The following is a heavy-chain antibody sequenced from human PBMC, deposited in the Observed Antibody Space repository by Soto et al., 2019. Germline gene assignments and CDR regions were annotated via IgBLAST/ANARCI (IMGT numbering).Heavy chain of an antibody. V-gene: IGHV3-7*01. D-gene: IGHD2-15*01. CDR1: GFTLGNFW. J-gene: IGHJ4*02. Sequence: EVQLVESGGGLVQPGGSLILSCAASGFTLGNFWMGWVRQAPGKGLEWVANINQHGSEKYYVYSVKGRFTISRDNAKNSLFMQMTSLRAEDAAVYYCVRAPAAIGRYCGGGSCLHLFGGQATLVTVSS. CDR3: VRAPAAIGRYCGGGSCLHLF. CDR2: INQHGSEK.